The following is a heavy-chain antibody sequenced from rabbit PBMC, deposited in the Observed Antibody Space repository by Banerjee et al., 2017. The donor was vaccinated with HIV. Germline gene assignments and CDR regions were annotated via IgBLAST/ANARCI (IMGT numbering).Heavy chain of an antibody. CDR2: INMFTGKF. V-gene: IGHV1S45*01. CDR3: ARDLVAAIGWNFNL. J-gene: IGHJ4*01. D-gene: IGHD5-1*01. CDR1: VFDFSNYG. Sequence: QEQLVESGGGLVQPGGSLKLSCKASVFDFSNYGVSWVRQAPGKGLEWIACINMFTGKFVYASWAKGRFIMSRPSSTTVTLQMTSLTVADTATYFCARDLVAAIGWNFNLWGPGTLVTVS.